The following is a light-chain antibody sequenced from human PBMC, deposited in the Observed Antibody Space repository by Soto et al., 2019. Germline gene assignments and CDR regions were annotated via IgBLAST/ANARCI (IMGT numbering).Light chain of an antibody. Sequence: EVVMTQSPATLSVSLGERATLSCRASQSVISNWGWYQQKPCQAPRLLIYGASTRATGIPDRFSGSGSGTDFTLTISSLEFGDSAVYYCQQYGSSPTWTFGQGTKVDIK. CDR1: QSVISN. CDR2: GAS. V-gene: IGKV3D-15*02. CDR3: QQYGSSPTWT. J-gene: IGKJ1*01.